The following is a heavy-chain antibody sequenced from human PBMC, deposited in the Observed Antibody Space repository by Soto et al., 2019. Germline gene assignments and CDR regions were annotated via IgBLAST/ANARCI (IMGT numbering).Heavy chain of an antibody. V-gene: IGHV5-10-1*01. CDR2: IDPRDSYT. D-gene: IGHD2-2*01. Sequence: GESLKISCTGFGYTFTTFWISWVRQMPGRGLEWMGRIDPRDSYTKYSPSFEGHVTISADKSTRTAYLQWGSLKASDTAMYYCARLYCSSSTCDSWFDPWGQGTLVTVSS. CDR3: ARLYCSSSTCDSWFDP. J-gene: IGHJ5*02. CDR1: GYTFTTFW.